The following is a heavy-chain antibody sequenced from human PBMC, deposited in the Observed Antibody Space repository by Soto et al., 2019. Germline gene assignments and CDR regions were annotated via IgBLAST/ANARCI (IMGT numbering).Heavy chain of an antibody. CDR2: TYYRSKWYN. CDR1: GDSVSSNSAA. Sequence: KQSQTLSLTCAISGDSVSSNSAAWNWIRQSPSRGLEWLGRTYYRSKWYNDYAVSVKSRITINPDTSKNQFSLQLNSVTPEDTAVYYCASSRGLRYFDWAYYFDYWGQGTLVTVSS. V-gene: IGHV6-1*01. D-gene: IGHD3-9*01. J-gene: IGHJ4*02. CDR3: ASSRGLRYFDWAYYFDY.